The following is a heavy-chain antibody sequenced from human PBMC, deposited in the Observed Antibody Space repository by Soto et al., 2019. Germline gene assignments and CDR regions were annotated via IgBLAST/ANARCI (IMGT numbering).Heavy chain of an antibody. CDR3: ARAGGAYYYDSSGYYPGLYYYYGMDV. Sequence: GGSLRLSCAGSGFTLSDHYIDWVRQAPGKGLEWVGRSRNKANSYTTEYAASVKGRFTISRDDSKNSLYLQMNSLKTEDTAVYYCARAGGAYYYDSSGYYPGLYYYYGMDVWGQGTTVTAP. V-gene: IGHV3-72*01. J-gene: IGHJ6*02. CDR2: SRNKANSYTT. CDR1: GFTLSDHY. D-gene: IGHD3-22*01.